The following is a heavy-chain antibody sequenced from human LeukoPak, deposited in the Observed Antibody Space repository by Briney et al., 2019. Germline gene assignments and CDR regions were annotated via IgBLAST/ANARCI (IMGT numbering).Heavy chain of an antibody. CDR2: ISGSGGST. V-gene: IGHV3-23*01. Sequence: GGSLRLSCAASGFTFSSYAMSWVRQAPGKGLEWVSAISGSGGSTYYADSVKGRFTISRDNSKNTLYLQMNSLRAEDTAVYYCARDGAGYNWNDETDYYYYYYMDVWGKGTTVTVSS. J-gene: IGHJ6*03. CDR1: GFTFSSYA. D-gene: IGHD1-20*01. CDR3: ARDGAGYNWNDETDYYYYYYMDV.